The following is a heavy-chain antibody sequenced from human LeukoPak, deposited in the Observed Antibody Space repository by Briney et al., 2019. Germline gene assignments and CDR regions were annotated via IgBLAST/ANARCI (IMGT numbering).Heavy chain of an antibody. CDR3: ARGPTVAGDPFFDY. CDR1: GGSISSYY. CDR2: IYYSGST. Sequence: PSETMSLTCTVPGGSISSYYWSWIRQPPGKGLEWIGYIYYSGSTNYNPSLKSRVTISVDTSKNQFSLKLSSVTAADTAVYYCARGPTVAGDPFFDYWGQGTLVTVSS. J-gene: IGHJ4*02. V-gene: IGHV4-59*01. D-gene: IGHD6-19*01.